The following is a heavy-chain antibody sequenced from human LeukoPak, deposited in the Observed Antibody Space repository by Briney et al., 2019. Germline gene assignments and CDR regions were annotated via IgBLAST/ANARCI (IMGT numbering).Heavy chain of an antibody. Sequence: PGGSLRLSCVASGFSLSRFGMHWVRQAPGKGLEWVSFVRYDGSSQHYADSVKGRFTISRDNVDNVVYLEMNGLRAEDTATYYCARVAVSGPTGWFDSWGQGTLVIVSS. V-gene: IGHV3-30*02. D-gene: IGHD2-8*02. J-gene: IGHJ5*01. CDR3: ARVAVSGPTGWFDS. CDR1: GFSLSRFG. CDR2: VRYDGSSQ.